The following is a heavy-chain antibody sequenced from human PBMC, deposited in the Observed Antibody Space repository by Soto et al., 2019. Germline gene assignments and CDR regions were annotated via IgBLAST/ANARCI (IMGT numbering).Heavy chain of an antibody. D-gene: IGHD3-9*01. CDR1: GYTFTSYG. CDR3: ARAARLGNRGVRGLFDP. J-gene: IGHJ5*02. Sequence: QVQLVQSGADGKKPGASVKVSCKASGYTFTSYGINWVRHAPGQGPEWVGWISPYNGDTNYAQELQGRVTMTTDTFTSTAYMELRSLISDDTTVYYGARAARLGNRGVRGLFDPWGQGTLVTVSS. CDR2: ISPYNGDT. V-gene: IGHV1-18*01.